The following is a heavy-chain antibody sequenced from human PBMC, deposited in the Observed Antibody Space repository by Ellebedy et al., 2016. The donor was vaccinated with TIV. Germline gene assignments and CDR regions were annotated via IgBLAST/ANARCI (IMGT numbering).Heavy chain of an antibody. CDR2: FNPSDGTT. CDR1: GYSFTRYS. Sequence: AASVKVSCKASGYSFTRYSMHWVRQAPGQGLEWMGMFNPSDGTTGSAQRFQDRVTMTRDTSTSTVFMELSSLGSEDTAVYYCANGREYSGSYANFDRWGQGTLVTVSS. D-gene: IGHD1-26*01. CDR3: ANGREYSGSYANFDR. J-gene: IGHJ4*02. V-gene: IGHV1-46*01.